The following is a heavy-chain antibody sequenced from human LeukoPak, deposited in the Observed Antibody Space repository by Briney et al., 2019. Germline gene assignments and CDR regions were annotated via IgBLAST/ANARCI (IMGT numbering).Heavy chain of an antibody. CDR1: GYSFVHRW. CDR3: ARGAYGSGSSYNYYGMDV. D-gene: IGHD3-10*01. V-gene: IGHV5-51*01. J-gene: IGHJ6*02. Sequence: GESLKITCKGSGYSFVHRWIGWVRQMTGKGVEWMGFIYPDDSYNIYSPSFEGQVTISADKSISTAYLQWSSLKASDPAMYYCARGAYGSGSSYNYYGMDVWGQGTTVSVSS. CDR2: IYPDDSYN.